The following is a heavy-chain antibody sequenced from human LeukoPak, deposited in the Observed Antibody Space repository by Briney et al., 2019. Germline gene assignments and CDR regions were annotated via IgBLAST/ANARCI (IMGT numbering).Heavy chain of an antibody. V-gene: IGHV4-38-2*01. Sequence: PSEALSLTCAVSGYSISSGYYWGWIRQPPGKGLEWVGSIHHSGSTYSNSSLKSRVTISVDTSKNQFSLNLNSVAAADTAVYYCVRVSGGYDTKYYFDCRGQGTLVTVSS. CDR2: IHHSGST. J-gene: IGHJ4*02. D-gene: IGHD5-12*01. CDR1: GYSISSGYY. CDR3: VRVSGGYDTKYYFDC.